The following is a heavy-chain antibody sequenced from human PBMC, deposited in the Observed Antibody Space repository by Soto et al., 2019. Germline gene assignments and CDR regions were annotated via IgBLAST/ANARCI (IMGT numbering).Heavy chain of an antibody. Sequence: QLQLQESGSGLVKPSQTLSLTCAVSGGSISSGGYSWSWIRQPPGKGLEWIGYIYHSGSTYYTPSLKSRVTISVDRSTNQFSLKLSSVTAADTAVYYCAGSGYYNNSGMDVWGQGTTVTVSS. CDR3: AGSGYYNNSGMDV. CDR1: GGSISSGGYS. V-gene: IGHV4-30-2*01. J-gene: IGHJ6*02. D-gene: IGHD3-22*01. CDR2: IYHSGST.